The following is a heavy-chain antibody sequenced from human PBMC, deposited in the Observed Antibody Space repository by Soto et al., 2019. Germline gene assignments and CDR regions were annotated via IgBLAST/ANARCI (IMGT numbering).Heavy chain of an antibody. V-gene: IGHV5-51*01. CDR2: TYPGDSDT. CDR1: GYSFTSYW. J-gene: IGHJ4*02. CDR3: ARSSDYYDSSGYYQYYFDY. D-gene: IGHD3-22*01. Sequence: PGESLKISCKGSGYSFTSYWVGWVRQMPGKGLEWMGITYPGDSDTRYSPSFQGQVTISADKSISTAYLQWSSLKASDTAMYYCARSSDYYDSSGYYQYYFDYWGQGTLVTVSS.